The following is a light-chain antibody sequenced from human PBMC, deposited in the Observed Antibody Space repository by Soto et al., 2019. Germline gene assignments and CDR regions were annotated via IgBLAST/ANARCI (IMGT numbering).Light chain of an antibody. CDR1: QSVSSY. V-gene: IGKV3-11*01. CDR2: DAS. Sequence: EIVLTQSAATLSLSAGERATLSWRASQSVSSYLAWYQQKPGQAPRLLIYDASNRATGIPARFSGSGSVKDFTLNISSLEPEDFAVYYCQQRSNWPPEWTFGQGTKVDIK. CDR3: QQRSNWPPEWT. J-gene: IGKJ1*01.